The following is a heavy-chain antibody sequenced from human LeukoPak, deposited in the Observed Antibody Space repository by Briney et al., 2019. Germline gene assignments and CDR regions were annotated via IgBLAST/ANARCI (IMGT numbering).Heavy chain of an antibody. CDR2: IYYSGST. D-gene: IGHD3-22*01. Sequence: PSETLSLTCTVSGGSISSPNYYWGWVRQPPGKGLEWIGIIYYSGSTYYNPSLKSRVTISVDTSKNQFSLKLSSVTAADTAVYYCARHKLLYYCDSSGYYYDYWGQGTLVTVSS. J-gene: IGHJ4*02. V-gene: IGHV4-39*01. CDR1: GGSISSPNYY. CDR3: ARHKLLYYCDSSGYYYDY.